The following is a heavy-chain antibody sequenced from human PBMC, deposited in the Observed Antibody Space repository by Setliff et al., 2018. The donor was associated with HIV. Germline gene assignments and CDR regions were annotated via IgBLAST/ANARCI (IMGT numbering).Heavy chain of an antibody. D-gene: IGHD3-10*01. CDR1: GGSTNSNTYC. CDR3: ATDRGGRYLDY. Sequence: PSETLSLTCSVSGGSTNSNTYCWGWIRQSPGKGLEWIGSIHYSGSTNYSPSLKSQVIISVYTPKNQFSLTFNSVTAADTAVYYCATDRGGRYLDYWGQGAPVTVSS. J-gene: IGHJ4*02. CDR2: IHYSGST. V-gene: IGHV4-39*07.